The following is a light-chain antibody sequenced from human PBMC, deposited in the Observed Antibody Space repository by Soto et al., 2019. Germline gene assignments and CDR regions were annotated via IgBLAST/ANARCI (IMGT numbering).Light chain of an antibody. V-gene: IGLV2-14*01. Sequence: QSALTQPASVSGSHGQSITISCTGTSSDVGGYNYVSWYQQHPGKAPKLMIYDVSNRPSGVSSRFSGSKSGNTASLTISGLQADDEADYYCSSYTGSSTVVFGGGTKLTVL. CDR1: SSDVGGYNY. CDR2: DVS. CDR3: SSYTGSSTVV. J-gene: IGLJ2*01.